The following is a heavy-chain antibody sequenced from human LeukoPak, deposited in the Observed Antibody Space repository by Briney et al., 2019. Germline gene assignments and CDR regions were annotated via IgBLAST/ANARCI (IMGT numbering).Heavy chain of an antibody. Sequence: GGSLRLSCAGFSANTRYVSWVRQAPGKGLEWVSVIYSGGRTYYADSAKGRFTISRDFAKNTASLQMNSLRVEDTALYYCGIDRYDGVRGVILFDSWGQGTVVTVSS. CDR2: IYSGGRT. V-gene: IGHV3-66*01. J-gene: IGHJ4*02. CDR3: GIDRYDGVRGVILFDS. CDR1: FSANTRY. D-gene: IGHD3-10*01.